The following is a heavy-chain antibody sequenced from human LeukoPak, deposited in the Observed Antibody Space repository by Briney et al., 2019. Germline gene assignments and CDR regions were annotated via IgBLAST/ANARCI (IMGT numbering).Heavy chain of an antibody. V-gene: IGHV3-74*01. CDR2: IASDGSST. CDR3: TRGRPHGNDY. Sequence: GGSLRLSCEASGFTFSSYWMNWVRQAPGKGLVWVSRIASDGSSTTYADSVKGRFSISRDNAKNTLYLQMNSLRVEDTAVYYCTRGRPHGNDYWGQGTLVTVSS. D-gene: IGHD4-23*01. J-gene: IGHJ4*02. CDR1: GFTFSSYW.